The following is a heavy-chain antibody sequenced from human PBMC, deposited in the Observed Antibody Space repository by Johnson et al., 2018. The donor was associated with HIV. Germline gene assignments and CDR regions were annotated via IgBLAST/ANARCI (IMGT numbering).Heavy chain of an antibody. Sequence: VQLVESGGGLVQPGGSLRLSCAASGFSFSSYWMTWVRQAPGKGLEWVANIRQDGGERYSVDSVKGRFIISRDNAKNSLYLQMNSLRAEDTAVYYCAGENGRLGYAFDMWGQGTMVTVSS. V-gene: IGHV3-7*05. CDR2: IRQDGGER. D-gene: IGHD3-16*01. CDR1: GFSFSSYW. J-gene: IGHJ3*02. CDR3: AGENGRLGYAFDM.